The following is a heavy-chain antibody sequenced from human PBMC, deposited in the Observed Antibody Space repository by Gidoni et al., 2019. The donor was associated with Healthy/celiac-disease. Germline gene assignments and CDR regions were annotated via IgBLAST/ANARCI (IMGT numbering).Heavy chain of an antibody. D-gene: IGHD2-15*01. CDR2: INPSGGST. V-gene: IGHV1-46*01. Sequence: QVQLVQSGAEVKKPGASVKVSCKASGYTFTSYYMHWVRQAPGQGREGMGIINPSGGSTSYAQKFQGRDTMTRDTSTSTVYMELSSLRSEDTAVYYCARISPGLPRDYWGQGTLVTVSS. CDR1: GYTFTSYY. CDR3: ARISPGLPRDY. J-gene: IGHJ4*02.